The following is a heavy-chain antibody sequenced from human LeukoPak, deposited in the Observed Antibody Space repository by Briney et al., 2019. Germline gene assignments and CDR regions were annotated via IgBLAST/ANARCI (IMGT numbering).Heavy chain of an antibody. J-gene: IGHJ5*02. Sequence: ASVKVSCKASGYTFTSYGISWVRQAPGQGLEWMGWISAYNGNTNYAQKLQGRVTMNTDTSTSTAYMELRSLRSDDTAVYYCARGGCCGYCSSTSCYRNGAWFDPWGQGTLATVSS. CDR3: ARGGCCGYCSSTSCYRNGAWFDP. V-gene: IGHV1-18*01. D-gene: IGHD2-2*02. CDR1: GYTFTSYG. CDR2: ISAYNGNT.